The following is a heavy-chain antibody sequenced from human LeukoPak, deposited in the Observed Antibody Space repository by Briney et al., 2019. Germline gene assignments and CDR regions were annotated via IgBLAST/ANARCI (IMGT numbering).Heavy chain of an antibody. J-gene: IGHJ4*02. CDR3: ASFYGSGSYYPKPDY. D-gene: IGHD3-10*01. V-gene: IGHV4-39*01. CDR2: IYYSGST. Sequence: SETLSLTCTVSGGSISSSSYYWGWIRPPPGKGLEWIGGIYYSGSTYYSPSLKSRVTISVDTSKNQFSLKLSSVTAADTAVYYCASFYGSGSYYPKPDYWGQGTLVTVSS. CDR1: GGSISSSSYY.